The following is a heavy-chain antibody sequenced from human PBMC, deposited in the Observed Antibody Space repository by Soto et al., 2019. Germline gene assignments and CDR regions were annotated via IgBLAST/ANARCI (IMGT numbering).Heavy chain of an antibody. CDR1: GFTFSSYG. J-gene: IGHJ6*02. Sequence: GSLRLSCAASGFTFSSYGMHWVRQAPGKGLEWVAVISYDGSNKYYADSVKGRFTISRDNSKNTLYLQMNSLRAEDTAVYYCAKDGRLRFLEWSIYYYGMDVWGQGTTVTVSS. V-gene: IGHV3-30*18. CDR3: AKDGRLRFLEWSIYYYGMDV. D-gene: IGHD3-3*01. CDR2: ISYDGSNK.